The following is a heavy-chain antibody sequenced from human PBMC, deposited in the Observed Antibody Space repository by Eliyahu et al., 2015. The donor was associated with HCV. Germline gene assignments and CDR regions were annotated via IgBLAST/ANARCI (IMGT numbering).Heavy chain of an antibody. CDR3: ARGRTFGGTMVRGLKT. D-gene: IGHD3-10*01. Sequence: QVQLQQWGAGLLKPSETLSLTCAVYGGSFXGYYWSWIRQPPGKGLEWIGEINHSGSTNYNPPLKSRVTISVDTSKNQFSLKLSSVTAADTAVYYCARGRTFGGTMVRGLKTWGQGTLVTVSS. CDR1: GGSFXGYY. V-gene: IGHV4-34*01. J-gene: IGHJ5*02. CDR2: INHSGST.